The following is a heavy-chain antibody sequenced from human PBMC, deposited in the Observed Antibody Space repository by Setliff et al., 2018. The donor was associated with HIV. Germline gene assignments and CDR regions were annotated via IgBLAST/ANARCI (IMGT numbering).Heavy chain of an antibody. D-gene: IGHD3-22*01. Sequence: SETLSLTCAVSGDSVTTSSWWSWVRQSPGKGLEWIGEIYRSGSTNYNPSLKSRVTISLDKSKNQFSLKVNSVTAADTAVYYCTRRDNSVSGYYTDHAFDILGQGTLVTVSS. CDR2: IYRSGST. CDR3: TRRDNSVSGYYTDHAFDI. CDR1: GDSVTTSSW. J-gene: IGHJ3*02. V-gene: IGHV4-4*02.